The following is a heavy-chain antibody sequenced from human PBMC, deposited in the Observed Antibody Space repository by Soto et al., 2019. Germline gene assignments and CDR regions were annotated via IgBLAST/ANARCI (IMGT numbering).Heavy chain of an antibody. Sequence: VSVKVSCKVSGYTLTELSMHWVRQAPGKGLEWMGGFDPEDGETIYAQKFQGRVTMTEDTSTDTAYMELSSLRSEDTAVYYCATVGAAAGNDYYYGMDVWGQGTTVTVSS. V-gene: IGHV1-24*01. CDR2: FDPEDGET. D-gene: IGHD6-13*01. J-gene: IGHJ6*02. CDR1: GYTLTELS. CDR3: ATVGAAAGNDYYYGMDV.